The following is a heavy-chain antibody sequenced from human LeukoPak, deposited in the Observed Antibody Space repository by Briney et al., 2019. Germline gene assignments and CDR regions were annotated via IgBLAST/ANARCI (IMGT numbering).Heavy chain of an antibody. CDR3: ARGRELVDY. J-gene: IGHJ4*02. CDR2: INTDGRST. D-gene: IGHD1-26*01. Sequence: PGGSLRLSCAASGFTFSSYNMHWVRQAPGKGLEWVSRINTDGRSTSYADSVKGRFTISRDNAKNTLFLQMNSLRAEDTAVYYCARGRELVDYWGQGTLVTVSS. CDR1: GFTFSSYN. V-gene: IGHV3-74*01.